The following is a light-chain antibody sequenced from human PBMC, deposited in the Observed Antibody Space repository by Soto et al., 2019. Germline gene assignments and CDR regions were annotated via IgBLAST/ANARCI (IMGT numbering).Light chain of an antibody. Sequence: DIQMTQSPSSLSASVGDRVTITCRASQSISFYLNWYQQKPGQAPKLLIYAASSSQSGVPSRFSGSGSGTDFTLTISSLQPEDFATYYCQQSYSNPRAFGPGTKVDIK. V-gene: IGKV1-39*01. CDR3: QQSYSNPRA. J-gene: IGKJ3*01. CDR1: QSISFY. CDR2: AAS.